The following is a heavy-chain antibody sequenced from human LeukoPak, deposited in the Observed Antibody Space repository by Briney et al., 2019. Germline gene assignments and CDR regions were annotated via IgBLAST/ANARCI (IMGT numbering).Heavy chain of an antibody. CDR1: GGSISSSSYY. Sequence: SETLSLTCSVSGGSISSSSYYWSWIRQPAGKGLEWIGRIYTSGSTKYNPSLKGRVTISVDTSKNQFSLKLNSVTAADTAAYYCARGVTVTTWDPWFDTWGQGTLVTVSS. CDR2: IYTSGST. V-gene: IGHV4-61*02. J-gene: IGHJ5*02. D-gene: IGHD1-20*01. CDR3: ARGVTVTTWDPWFDT.